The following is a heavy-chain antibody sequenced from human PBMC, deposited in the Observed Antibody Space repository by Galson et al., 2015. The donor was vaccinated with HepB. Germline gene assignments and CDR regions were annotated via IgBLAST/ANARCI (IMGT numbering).Heavy chain of an antibody. J-gene: IGHJ6*02. Sequence: SLRLSCAASGFTFSSYAMSWVRQAPGKGLEWVSAISGRGGSTYYADSVKGRFTISRDNSKNTLYLQMNSLRAEDTAVYYCAKDNMIAVAGIRGVPGYYGMDVWGQGTTVTVSS. CDR2: ISGRGGST. D-gene: IGHD6-19*01. CDR1: GFTFSSYA. CDR3: AKDNMIAVAGIRGVPGYYGMDV. V-gene: IGHV3-23*01.